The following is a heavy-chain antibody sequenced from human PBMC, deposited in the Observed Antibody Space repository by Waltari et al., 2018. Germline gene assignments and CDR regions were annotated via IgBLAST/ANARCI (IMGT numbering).Heavy chain of an antibody. V-gene: IGHV4-59*01. CDR2: IYYSGST. J-gene: IGHJ4*02. D-gene: IGHD4-17*01. Sequence: QVQLQESGPGLVKPSETLSLTCTVSGGSISSYYWSWIRQPPGKGLEWIGYIYYSGSTNYNPSLKSRVTISVDTSKNQFSLKLSSVTAADTAVYYCARASTIYGDPYYFDYWGQGTLVTVSS. CDR1: GGSISSYY. CDR3: ARASTIYGDPYYFDY.